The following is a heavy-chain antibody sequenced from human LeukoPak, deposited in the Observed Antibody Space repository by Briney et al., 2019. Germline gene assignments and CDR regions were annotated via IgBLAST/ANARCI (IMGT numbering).Heavy chain of an antibody. J-gene: IGHJ6*02. CDR1: GYTFTGYY. Sequence: ASVKVSCKASGYTFTGYYMHWVRQAPGQGLEWMGWMNPNSGNTGYAQKFQGRVTMTRNTSISTAYMELSSLRSEDTAVYYCVSMVRGFEVLGMDVWGQGTTVTVSS. D-gene: IGHD3-10*01. CDR3: VSMVRGFEVLGMDV. CDR2: MNPNSGNT. V-gene: IGHV1-8*02.